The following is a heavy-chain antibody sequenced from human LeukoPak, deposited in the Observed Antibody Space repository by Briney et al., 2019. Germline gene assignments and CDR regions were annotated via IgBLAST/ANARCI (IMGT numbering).Heavy chain of an antibody. Sequence: GGSLRLSCAAPGFTVNSNYMSWVRQAPGKGLEWVSVIYSGDTTYYVDSVKGRFTISRDNSKSTLYLQMNSLRAEDTAVYYCARVSIWRLSYYYHHMDVWGQGTAVTVSS. D-gene: IGHD1-1*01. CDR1: GFTVNSNY. J-gene: IGHJ6*02. CDR2: IYSGDTT. CDR3: ARVSIWRLSYYYHHMDV. V-gene: IGHV3-66*01.